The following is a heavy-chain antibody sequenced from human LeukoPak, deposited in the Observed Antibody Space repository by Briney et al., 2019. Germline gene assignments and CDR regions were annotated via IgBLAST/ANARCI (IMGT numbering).Heavy chain of an antibody. CDR1: GFTFSDYY. J-gene: IGHJ4*02. CDR3: ASLGDSSGYYFDY. Sequence: PGGSLRLSCAASGFTFSDYYMSWLRQAPGKGLEWVSYISSSSSYTNYADSVKGRFTISRDNSKNTLYLQMNSLRAEDTAVYYCASLGDSSGYYFDYWGQGTLVTVSS. CDR2: ISSSSSYT. D-gene: IGHD3-22*01. V-gene: IGHV3-11*06.